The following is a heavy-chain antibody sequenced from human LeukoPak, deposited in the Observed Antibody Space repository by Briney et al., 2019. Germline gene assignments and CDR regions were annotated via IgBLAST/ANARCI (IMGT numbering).Heavy chain of an antibody. CDR3: ARDPDILLGVNFDY. CDR2: IKQDGSEK. D-gene: IGHD2-21*01. Sequence: GGSLRLSCAVSGFTFNSYWMNWVRQAPGKGLEWVANIKQDGSEKYYADSVKGRFTISRDNAKNSLYLQMNSLRAEDTAVYYCARDPDILLGVNFDYWGQGALVIVSS. V-gene: IGHV3-7*01. J-gene: IGHJ4*02. CDR1: GFTFNSYW.